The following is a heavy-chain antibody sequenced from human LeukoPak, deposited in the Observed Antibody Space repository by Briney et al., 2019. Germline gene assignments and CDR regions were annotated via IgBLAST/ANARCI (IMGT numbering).Heavy chain of an antibody. J-gene: IGHJ6*02. CDR2: ISSGSSTI. Sequence: PGGSLRLSCAASGFTFSSYSLNWVRQAPGKGLDWVAHISSGSSTILYADSVKGRFTISRDNSKNTLYLQMSSLRAEDTAVYFCVKASGAYYYSLDVWGQGTTVTVSS. CDR3: VKASGAYYYSLDV. V-gene: IGHV3-48*01. CDR1: GFTFSSYS.